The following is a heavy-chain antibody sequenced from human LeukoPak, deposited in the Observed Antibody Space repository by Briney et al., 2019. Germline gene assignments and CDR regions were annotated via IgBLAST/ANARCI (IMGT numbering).Heavy chain of an antibody. Sequence: GGSLRLSCAASGFTVSSNYMSWVRQAPGKGLEWVSVIYSGGSTYYADSVKGRFTISRDNSKNTLYLQMNSLRVEDTAVYYCARMLGVSGDHDYWGQGTLVTVSS. J-gene: IGHJ4*02. CDR3: ARMLGVSGDHDY. CDR1: GFTVSSNY. V-gene: IGHV3-66*01. D-gene: IGHD3-10*02. CDR2: IYSGGST.